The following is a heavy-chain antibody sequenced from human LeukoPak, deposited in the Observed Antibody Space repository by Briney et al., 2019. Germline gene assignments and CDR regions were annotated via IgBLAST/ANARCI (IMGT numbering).Heavy chain of an antibody. J-gene: IGHJ6*03. CDR3: ARGPTYQDYYYYMDV. Sequence: SVKVSCKASGGTFSSYAISWVRPAPGQGLEWMGGIIPIFGTANYAQKFQGRVTITTDESTSTAYMELSSLRSEDTALYYCARGPTYQDYYYYMDVWGKGTTVTVSS. CDR2: IIPIFGTA. V-gene: IGHV1-69*05. D-gene: IGHD3-16*01. CDR1: GGTFSSYA.